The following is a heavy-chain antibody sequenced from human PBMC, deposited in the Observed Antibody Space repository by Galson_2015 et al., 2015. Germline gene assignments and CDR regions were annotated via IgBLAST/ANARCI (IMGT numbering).Heavy chain of an antibody. CDR2: INPSGGST. V-gene: IGHV1-46*01. CDR3: ASTYSGGSCYSVLDRDYYGMDV. CDR1: GYTFTSYY. J-gene: IGHJ6*02. Sequence: SVKVSCKASGYTFTSYYMHWVRQAPGQGLEWMGIINPSGGSTSYAQKFQGRVTMTRDTSTSTVYMELSSLRSEDTAVYYCASTYSGGSCYSVLDRDYYGMDVSGPGTTVTLS. D-gene: IGHD2-15*01.